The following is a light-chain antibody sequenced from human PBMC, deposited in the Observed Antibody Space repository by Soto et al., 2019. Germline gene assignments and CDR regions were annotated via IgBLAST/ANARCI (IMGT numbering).Light chain of an antibody. V-gene: IGLV1-40*01. Sequence: QPVLTQPPSVSGAPGQRVTISCTGSSSNIGAGYDVHWYQQLPGTAPKLLIYGNSNRPSGVPDRFSGSKSCTSASRAITGLQAEDEADYYCQSYDSSLSGYVFGTGTKLTVL. CDR3: QSYDSSLSGYV. J-gene: IGLJ1*01. CDR2: GNS. CDR1: SSNIGAGYD.